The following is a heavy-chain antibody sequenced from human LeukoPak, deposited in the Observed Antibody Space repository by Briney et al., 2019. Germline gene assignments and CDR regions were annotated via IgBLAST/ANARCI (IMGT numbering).Heavy chain of an antibody. J-gene: IGHJ3*02. D-gene: IGHD6-6*01. CDR3: ANLREGEIAAPVRDAFDI. Sequence: PGGSLRLSCAASGFTFSSYGMHWVRQAPGKGLEWVAFIRYDGSNKYYADSVKGRFTISRDNSKNTLYLQMNSLRAEDTAVYYCANLREGEIAAPVRDAFDIWGQGTMVTVSS. CDR2: IRYDGSNK. CDR1: GFTFSSYG. V-gene: IGHV3-30*02.